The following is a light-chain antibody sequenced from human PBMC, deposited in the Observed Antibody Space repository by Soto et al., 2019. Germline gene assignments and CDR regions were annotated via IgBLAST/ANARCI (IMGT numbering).Light chain of an antibody. CDR2: EVT. V-gene: IGLV2-14*01. J-gene: IGLJ1*01. CDR1: SSDVGGYDY. Sequence: QSALIQPASVSGSPGQSIAISCTGTSSDVGGYDYVSWYQQQPDKAPKLMIYEVTKRPSGVSNRFSGSKSGNTASLTISGLQAEDEADYYCSSHTSGSTRVFGTGTKLTV. CDR3: SSHTSGSTRV.